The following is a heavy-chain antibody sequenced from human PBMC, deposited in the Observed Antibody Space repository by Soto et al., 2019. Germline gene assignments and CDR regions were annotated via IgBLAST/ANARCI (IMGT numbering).Heavy chain of an antibody. CDR2: IYYSGST. D-gene: IGHD6-13*01. V-gene: IGHV4-31*03. CDR1: GGSISSGGYY. CDR3: ARSFGVAAAGPFDY. J-gene: IGHJ4*02. Sequence: QVQLQESGPGLVKPSQTLSLTCTVSGGSISSGGYYWSWIRQHPGKGLEWIGYIYYSGSTYYNPSLKSRVTIPVDTSKNQLSLKLSSVTAADTAVYYWARSFGVAAAGPFDYWGQGTLGTVSS.